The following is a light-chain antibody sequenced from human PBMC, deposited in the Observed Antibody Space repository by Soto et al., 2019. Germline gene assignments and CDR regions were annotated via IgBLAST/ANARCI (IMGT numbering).Light chain of an antibody. CDR2: GTS. CDR1: QNVTSN. Sequence: MVMTQSPATLSVSPGERVTHSCRTSQNVTSNLAWYQLKPGQTPSLLIYGTSTRAPDIPVRFSGSGSGTEFTLTITTVQSGDSAVYYCQQYDAWGFGPGTKVEIK. J-gene: IGKJ1*01. V-gene: IGKV3-15*01. CDR3: QQYDAWG.